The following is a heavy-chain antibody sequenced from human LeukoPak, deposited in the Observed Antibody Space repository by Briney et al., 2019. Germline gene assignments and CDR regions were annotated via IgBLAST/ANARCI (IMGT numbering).Heavy chain of an antibody. CDR1: GFTFTSSA. D-gene: IGHD2-21*02. V-gene: IGHV1-58*02. J-gene: IGHJ3*02. Sequence: SVKVSCKASGFTFTSSAMQWVRQARGQRLEWIGWIVVGSGNTNYAQKFQERVTITRDMSTSTAYMELSSLRSEDTAVYYCGADIVVVTATRDLDAFDIWGQGTMVTVSS. CDR2: IVVGSGNT. CDR3: GADIVVVTATRDLDAFDI.